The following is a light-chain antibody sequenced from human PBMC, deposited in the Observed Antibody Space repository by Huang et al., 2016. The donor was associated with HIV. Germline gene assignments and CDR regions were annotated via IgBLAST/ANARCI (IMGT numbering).Light chain of an antibody. J-gene: IGKJ3*01. V-gene: IGKV2-30*02. Sequence: DVVMTQSPLSLSVTLGQPASISCKSSQSLLPSDGDNYLNWFHQRPGQSPRLLIYKVSKRDSGVPDRFSCIGSVTYFTLEISRVEPDDVGVYYCMQGTHLFTFGPGTTVDIK. CDR3: MQGTHLFT. CDR1: QSLLPSDGDNY. CDR2: KVS.